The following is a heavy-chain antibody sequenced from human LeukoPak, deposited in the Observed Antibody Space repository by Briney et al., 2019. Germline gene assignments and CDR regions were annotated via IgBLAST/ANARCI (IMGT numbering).Heavy chain of an antibody. CDR1: GYTFTNYD. Sequence: ASVKVSCKASGYTFTNYDINWVRQATGQGLEWMGWMNPNSGSSGYAQKFQGRVTMTRDTSINSAYMELNSLTSEDTAIYYSARMYYYDSSINPHWFDPWGQGTLVTVSS. D-gene: IGHD3-22*01. V-gene: IGHV1-8*01. CDR2: MNPNSGSS. J-gene: IGHJ5*02. CDR3: ARMYYYDSSINPHWFDP.